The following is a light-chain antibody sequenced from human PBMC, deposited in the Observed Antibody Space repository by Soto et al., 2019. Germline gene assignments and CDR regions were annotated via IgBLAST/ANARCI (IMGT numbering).Light chain of an antibody. CDR2: DAS. Sequence: IQMTQSPSSLSASVGEGVTITCRASQNINTHLNWYQQKPGKAPKLLIYDASSLESGVPSRFSGSGSGTEFTLTISSLQPDDFATYYCQQYNSYSTFGQGTKVDIK. CDR3: QQYNSYST. J-gene: IGKJ1*01. V-gene: IGKV1-5*01. CDR1: QNINTH.